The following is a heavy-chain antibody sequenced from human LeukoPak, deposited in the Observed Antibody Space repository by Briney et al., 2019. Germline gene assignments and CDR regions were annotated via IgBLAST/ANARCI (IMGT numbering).Heavy chain of an antibody. CDR3: ARGLRWNDY. D-gene: IGHD1-1*01. Sequence: SETLSVTCTVSGASMTTYYWTWIRQPPGKGLEWIGYVYYSGSTNYNPSLKSRVTISLDTSKNQFSLKLTSVTAADTAVYYCARGLRWNDYWGQGTLVTVSS. J-gene: IGHJ4*02. V-gene: IGHV4-59*01. CDR2: VYYSGST. CDR1: GASMTTYY.